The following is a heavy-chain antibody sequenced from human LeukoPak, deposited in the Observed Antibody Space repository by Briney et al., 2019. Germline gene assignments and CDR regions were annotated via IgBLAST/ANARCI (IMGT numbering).Heavy chain of an antibody. CDR1: GFTFSSYA. CDR3: ARPLFVQQLVPFDY. J-gene: IGHJ4*02. V-gene: IGHV3-30-3*01. Sequence: PGGSLRFSCAASGFTFSSYAMHWVRQAPGKGLEWVAVISYDGSNKYYADSVKGRFTISRDNSKNTLYLQMNSLRAEDTAVYYCARPLFVQQLVPFDYWGQGTLVTVSS. D-gene: IGHD6-13*01. CDR2: ISYDGSNK.